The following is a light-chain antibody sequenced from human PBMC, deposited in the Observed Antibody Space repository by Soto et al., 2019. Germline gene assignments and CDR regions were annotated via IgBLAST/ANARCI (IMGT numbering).Light chain of an antibody. CDR1: QSISSW. J-gene: IGKJ1*01. V-gene: IGKV1-5*03. Sequence: DIQMTQSPSTLSGSVVDRVTITCRASQSISSWLAWYQQKPGKAPKLLIYKASSLESGVPSRFSGSGSGTEFTLTISSLQPDDFATYYCHSETFGQGTKVDIK. CDR2: KAS. CDR3: HSET.